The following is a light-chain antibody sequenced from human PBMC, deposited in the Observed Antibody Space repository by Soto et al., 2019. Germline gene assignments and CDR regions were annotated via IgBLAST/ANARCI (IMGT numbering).Light chain of an antibody. Sequence: EIVLTQSPGTLSLSPGERATLSCSASQSVRSKLAWYQQKPGQAPRLLIYSVFSRAPGIPDRFSGSESGTDFTLSISRLEPEDFAVYYCQQYDSSPWTFGQGTKVDIK. V-gene: IGKV3-20*01. CDR1: QSVRSK. J-gene: IGKJ1*01. CDR2: SVF. CDR3: QQYDSSPWT.